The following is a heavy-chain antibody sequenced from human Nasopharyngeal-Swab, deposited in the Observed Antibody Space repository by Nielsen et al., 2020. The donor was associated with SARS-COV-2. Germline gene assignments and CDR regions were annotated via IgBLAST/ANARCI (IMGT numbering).Heavy chain of an antibody. J-gene: IGHJ6*02. CDR3: ARDTSWRWISYYYGMDV. Sequence: ASVKVSCKASGYTFSDYALHWVRLAPGRRLEWMGWINAGDGDTKYSQTFQDRVTITRDTSAKTAYMELSSLRSEDTGVYFCARDTSWRWISYYYGMDVWGQGTTVTISS. D-gene: IGHD5-12*01. CDR2: INAGDGDT. V-gene: IGHV1-3*01. CDR1: GYTFSDYA.